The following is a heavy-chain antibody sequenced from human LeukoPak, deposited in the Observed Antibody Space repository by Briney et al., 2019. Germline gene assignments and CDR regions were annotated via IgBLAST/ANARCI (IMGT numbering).Heavy chain of an antibody. J-gene: IGHJ4*02. CDR3: AKVPFVVVTAIPPDY. Sequence: PGGSLRLSCAASGFTFSSYSMNWVRQAPGKGLEWVSSISSSSSYIYYADSVKGRFTISRDNSKNTLYLQMNSLRAEDTAVYYCAKVPFVVVTAIPPDYWGQGTLVTVSS. CDR2: ISSSSSYI. CDR1: GFTFSSYS. D-gene: IGHD2-21*02. V-gene: IGHV3-21*01.